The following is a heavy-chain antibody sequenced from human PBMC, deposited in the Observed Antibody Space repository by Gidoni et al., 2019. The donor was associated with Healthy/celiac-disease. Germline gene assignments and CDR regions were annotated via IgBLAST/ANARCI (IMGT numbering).Heavy chain of an antibody. D-gene: IGHD3-3*01. V-gene: IGHV3-21*01. CDR2: ISSSSSYI. CDR3: ARDPGRFLEWYIDY. J-gene: IGHJ4*02. Sequence: EVQLVESGGGLVEPGGSLRLSCAASGFTFRSYTMNWVRQAPGKGLEWVSSISSSSSYIYYADSVKGRFTISRDNAKNSLYLQMNSLRAEDTAVYYCARDPGRFLEWYIDYWGQGTLVTVSS. CDR1: GFTFRSYT.